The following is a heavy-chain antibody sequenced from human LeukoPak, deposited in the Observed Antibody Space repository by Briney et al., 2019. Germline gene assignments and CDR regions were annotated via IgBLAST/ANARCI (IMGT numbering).Heavy chain of an antibody. CDR1: GGSISSGDYS. CDR2: IFQSGST. CDR3: ATGKPQRYSSGWYVKWLDP. J-gene: IGHJ5*02. D-gene: IGHD6-19*01. Sequence: SETLSLTCAVSGGSISSGDYSWSWIRQPPGKGLEWIGYIFQSGSTYYNPSLKSRVTISVDTSKNQFSLNLSSVTAADTAVYYCATGKPQRYSSGWYVKWLDPWGQGTLVTVFS. V-gene: IGHV4-30-2*02.